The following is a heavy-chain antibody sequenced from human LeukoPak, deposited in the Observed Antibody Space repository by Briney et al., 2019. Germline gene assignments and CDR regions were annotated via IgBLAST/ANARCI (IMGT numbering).Heavy chain of an antibody. CDR1: GFTFSGYA. V-gene: IGHV3-23*01. D-gene: IGHD3/OR15-3a*01. CDR3: AKGLAPRYTRLWDY. Sequence: GGSLRLSCAASGFTFSGYAMSWVRQAPGKGLEWVSAISGSGGSTYYADSVKGRFTISRDNSKNTLYLQMNSLRAEDTAVYYCAKGLAPRYTRLWDYWGQGTLVTVSS. J-gene: IGHJ4*02. CDR2: ISGSGGST.